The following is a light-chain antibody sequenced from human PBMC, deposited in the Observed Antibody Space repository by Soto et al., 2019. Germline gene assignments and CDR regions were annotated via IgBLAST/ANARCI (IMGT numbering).Light chain of an antibody. V-gene: IGLV2-14*01. J-gene: IGLJ3*02. CDR2: EVS. CDR1: SSDVGGYNY. Sequence: QSALTQPASVSGSPGQSIAISCTGTSSDVGGYNYVSWYQQHPGKAPKLMIYEVSNRPSGVSNRFSGSKSGNTASLTISGLQAEDEADYYCSSYASSGTPWVFGGGTKPTVL. CDR3: SSYASSGTPWV.